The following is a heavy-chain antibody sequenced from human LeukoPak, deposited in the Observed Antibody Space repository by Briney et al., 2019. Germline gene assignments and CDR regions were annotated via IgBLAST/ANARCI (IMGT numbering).Heavy chain of an antibody. CDR2: IYYSGST. V-gene: IGHV4-30-4*08. CDR1: GGSISSGDYY. J-gene: IGHJ2*01. Sequence: SETLSLTCTVSGGSISSGDYYWSWIRQPPGKGLEWIGYIYYSGSTYYNPSLKSRVTISVDTSKNQFSLKLSSVTAADTAVYYCAARWSPYWYFDLWGRGTLVTVSS. CDR3: AARWSPYWYFDL. D-gene: IGHD2-15*01.